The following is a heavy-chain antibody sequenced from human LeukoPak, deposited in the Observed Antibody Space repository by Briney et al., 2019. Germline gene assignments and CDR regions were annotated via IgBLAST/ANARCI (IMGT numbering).Heavy chain of an antibody. V-gene: IGHV4-59*11. Sequence: SETLSLTCTVSGYSLIRHFWNWLRQPPGQGLEWIGYMSNTGITKYNPSLKSRVTISADTSKNQFSLNLNSVTATDTALYFCAEASVTTAVLFDSWGQGTLVAVSS. CDR2: MSNTGIT. D-gene: IGHD4-17*01. J-gene: IGHJ4*02. CDR3: AEASVTTAVLFDS. CDR1: GYSLIRHF.